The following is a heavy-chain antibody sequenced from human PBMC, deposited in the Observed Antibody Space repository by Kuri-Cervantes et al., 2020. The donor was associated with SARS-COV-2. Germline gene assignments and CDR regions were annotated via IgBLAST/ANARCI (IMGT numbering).Heavy chain of an antibody. J-gene: IGHJ6*02. V-gene: IGHV1-2*04. D-gene: IGHD3-10*01. CDR3: SRDFWAPNYYAAMDV. Sequence: ASVKVSCKASGYTFTGYYMHWVRQAAGQGREWMGWINPNSGGTNYQQKFQGWVTMTRDTSINTAYMEQNRLGCDDTAIYYCSRDFWAPNYYAAMDVWGQGTMVTVYS. CDR2: INPNSGGT. CDR1: GYTFTGYY.